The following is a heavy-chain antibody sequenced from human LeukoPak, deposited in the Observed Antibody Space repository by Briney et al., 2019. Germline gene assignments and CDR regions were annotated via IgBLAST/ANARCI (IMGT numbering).Heavy chain of an antibody. CDR2: ISSSGSTI. CDR1: GFIFSSHG. V-gene: IGHV3-48*04. J-gene: IGHJ6*04. Sequence: GGSLRLSCAASGFIFSSHGMNWVRQAPGKGLEWVSYISSSGSTIYYADSVKGRFTISRDNAKNSLYLQMNSLRAEDTAVYYCAELGITMIGGVWGKGTTVTISS. CDR3: AELGITMIGGV. D-gene: IGHD3-10*02.